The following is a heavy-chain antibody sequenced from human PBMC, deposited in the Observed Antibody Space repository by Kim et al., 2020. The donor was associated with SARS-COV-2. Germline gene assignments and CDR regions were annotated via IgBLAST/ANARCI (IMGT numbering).Heavy chain of an antibody. V-gene: IGHV1-3*01. CDR1: GYTFTSYA. D-gene: IGHD1-26*01. CDR2: INAGNGNT. CDR3: ARDQGRGTIVGDVWWFDP. J-gene: IGHJ5*02. Sequence: ASVKVSCKASGYTFTSYAMHWVRQAPGQRLEWMGWINAGNGNTKYSQKFQGRVTITRDTSASTAYMELSSLRSEDTAVYYCARDQGRGTIVGDVWWFDPWGQGTLVTVSS.